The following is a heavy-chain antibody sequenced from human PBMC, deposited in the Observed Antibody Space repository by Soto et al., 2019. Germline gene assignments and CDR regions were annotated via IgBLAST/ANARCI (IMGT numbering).Heavy chain of an antibody. CDR2: IYHSGST. V-gene: IGHV4-4*02. CDR1: GGSISSSNW. CDR3: AREGNYDYVWGSYRRSYYFDY. Sequence: SETLSLTCAVSGGSISSSNWWSWVRQPPGKGLEWIGEIYHSGSTNYNPSLKSRVTISVDKSKNQFSLKLSSVTAADTAVYYCAREGNYDYVWGSYRRSYYFDYWGQGTLVTVSS. J-gene: IGHJ4*02. D-gene: IGHD3-16*02.